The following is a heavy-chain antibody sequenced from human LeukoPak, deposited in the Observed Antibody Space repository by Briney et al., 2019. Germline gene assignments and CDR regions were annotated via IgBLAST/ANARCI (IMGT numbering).Heavy chain of an antibody. CDR1: GFTLSDYY. D-gene: IGHD6-19*01. V-gene: IGHV3-11*01. CDR2: ISSSGSTI. J-gene: IGHJ4*02. CDR3: ARAPDSSGWYRGSEFDY. Sequence: GGSLRLSCAASGFTLSDYYMSWIRQAPGKGLEWVSYISSSGSTIYYADSVKGRFTISRDNAKNSLYLQMNSLRAEDTAIYYCARAPDSSGWYRGSEFDYWGQGSLVTVSS.